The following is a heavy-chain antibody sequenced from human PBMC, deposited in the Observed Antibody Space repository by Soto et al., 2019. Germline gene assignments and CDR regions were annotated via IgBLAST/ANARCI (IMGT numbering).Heavy chain of an antibody. CDR2: IYYSGST. Sequence: LALTCTVSGGSISSGGYYWSWIRQHPGKGLEWIGYIYYSGSTYYNPSLKSRVTISVDTSKNQFSLKLSSVTAADTAVYYCARRRSASGVAYFDYWGQGTLVTVSS. V-gene: IGHV4-31*03. CDR3: ARRRSASGVAYFDY. CDR1: GGSISSGGYY. J-gene: IGHJ4*02. D-gene: IGHD4-17*01.